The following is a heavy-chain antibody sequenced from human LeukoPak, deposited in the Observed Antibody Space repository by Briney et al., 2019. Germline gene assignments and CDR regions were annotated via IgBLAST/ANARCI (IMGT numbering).Heavy chain of an antibody. Sequence: PGGSLRLSCAASGFTFSNYAMSWVRQAPGKGLEWVSAISGGGTTHYADSVKGRFTISRDNSKNTLYLQMNSLRAEDTAVYYCAKGPRGYVDLFDYWGQGTLVTVSS. J-gene: IGHJ4*02. D-gene: IGHD3-16*01. CDR1: GFTFSNYA. CDR3: AKGPRGYVDLFDY. CDR2: ISGGGTT. V-gene: IGHV3-23*01.